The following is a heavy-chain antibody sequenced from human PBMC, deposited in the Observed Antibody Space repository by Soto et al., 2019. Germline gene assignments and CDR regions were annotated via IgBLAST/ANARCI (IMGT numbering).Heavy chain of an antibody. D-gene: IGHD3-10*01. CDR3: ARLWFGESFYYYYGMDV. V-gene: IGHV4-59*01. CDR2: IYYSGST. Sequence: SETLSLSCTVSGGSISSYYWSWIRQPPGKGREWIGYIYYSGSTNYNPSLKSRVTISVDTSKNQFSLKLSSVTAADTAVYYCARLWFGESFYYYYGMDVWGQGTTVTVS. CDR1: GGSISSYY. J-gene: IGHJ6*02.